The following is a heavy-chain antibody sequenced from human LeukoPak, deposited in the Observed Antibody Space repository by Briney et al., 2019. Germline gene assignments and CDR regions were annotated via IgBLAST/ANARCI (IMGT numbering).Heavy chain of an antibody. Sequence: PSETLSLTCTVSGGSISSSSYYWGWIRQPPGKGLEWIGYIYYRGSTNYNPSLKSRVTISVDTSKNQYSLKLSSVTAADTAVYYCARSGVFTGYDAFDIWGQGTRVTVSS. J-gene: IGHJ3*02. CDR2: IYYRGST. CDR1: GGSISSSSYY. V-gene: IGHV4-61*05. CDR3: ARSGVFTGYDAFDI. D-gene: IGHD6-13*01.